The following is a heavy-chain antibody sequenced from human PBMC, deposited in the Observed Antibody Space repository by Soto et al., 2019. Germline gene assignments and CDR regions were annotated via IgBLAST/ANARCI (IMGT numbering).Heavy chain of an antibody. J-gene: IGHJ5*02. CDR1: GGSISSYY. CDR3: ARGNYYGSGSNWFDP. V-gene: IGHV4-59*01. D-gene: IGHD3-10*01. Sequence: QVQLQESGPGLVKPSETLSLTCTVSGGSISSYYWSWIRQPPGKGLEWIGYIYYSGSTNYNPSLKSRVTISVDTSKNQFSLKLSSVTAADTAVYYWARGNYYGSGSNWFDPWGQGTLVTVSS. CDR2: IYYSGST.